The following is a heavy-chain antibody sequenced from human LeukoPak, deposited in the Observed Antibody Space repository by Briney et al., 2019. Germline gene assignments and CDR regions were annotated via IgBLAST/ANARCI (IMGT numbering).Heavy chain of an antibody. CDR1: GFSISSHG. CDR3: VKGLHYGEAD. CDR2: SGSGGST. V-gene: IGHV3-23*01. J-gene: IGHJ4*02. Sequence: GGSLRLSCAASGFSISSHGMSWVRQAPGKRLELGSVSGSGGSTFYANSVKGRFTVSRDNSKNTMYMQMNSLRADDAAVYYCVKGLHYGEADWGQGTRVTVSS. D-gene: IGHD4-17*01.